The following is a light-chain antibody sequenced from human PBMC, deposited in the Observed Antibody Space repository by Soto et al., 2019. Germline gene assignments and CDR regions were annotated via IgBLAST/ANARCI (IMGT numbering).Light chain of an antibody. V-gene: IGLV2-8*01. J-gene: IGLJ2*01. CDR3: SSYAGSNTDVV. Sequence: QSALTQPPSASGSPGQSVTMSCTGTSSDVGGYVSWYQQHPGKAPKLMIYEVTKRPSGVPDRFSGSKSGNTASLTVSGLQAEDEADYYCSSYAGSNTDVVFGGGTKLTVL. CDR1: SSDVGGY. CDR2: EVT.